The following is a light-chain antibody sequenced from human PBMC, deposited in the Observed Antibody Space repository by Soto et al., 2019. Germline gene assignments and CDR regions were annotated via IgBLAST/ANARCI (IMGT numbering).Light chain of an antibody. J-gene: IGKJ1*01. CDR3: HQYGSSPTT. Sequence: EIVLTQSPGTLSLSPGERATLSCRASQSVSSSYLAWYQQKPGQAPRLLIYGASNRATGIPDRFSGSGSGTDFTLTISRLEPEDFAVYYCHQYGSSPTTFGQGTMVDI. V-gene: IGKV3-20*01. CDR1: QSVSSSY. CDR2: GAS.